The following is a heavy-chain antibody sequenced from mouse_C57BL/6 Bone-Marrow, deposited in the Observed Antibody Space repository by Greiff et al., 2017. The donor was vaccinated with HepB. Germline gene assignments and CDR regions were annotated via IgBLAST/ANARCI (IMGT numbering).Heavy chain of an antibody. D-gene: IGHD4-1*02. CDR2: INSDGGST. CDR3: ARQGSTGTDWYFDV. J-gene: IGHJ1*03. V-gene: IGHV5-2*01. Sequence: EVQRVESGGGLVQPGESLKLSCESNEYEFPSHDMSWVRKTPEKRLELVAAINSDGGSTYYPDTMERRFIISRDNTKKTLYLQMSSLRSEDTALYYCARQGSTGTDWYFDVWGTGTTVTVSS. CDR1: EYEFPSHD.